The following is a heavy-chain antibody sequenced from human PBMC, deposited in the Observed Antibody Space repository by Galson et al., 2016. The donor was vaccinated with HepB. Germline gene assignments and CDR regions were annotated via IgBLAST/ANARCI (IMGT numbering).Heavy chain of an antibody. D-gene: IGHD3-3*01. CDR2: IVVGTGNT. V-gene: IGHV1-58*01. CDR1: GFTFTSSA. Sequence: SVKVSCKASGFTFTSSAVQWVRQARGQRLEWIGWIVVGTGNTKYAQKFRERVTITRDMSTSTAYMELSSLRYEDTAVYYCAADRSGGAFYYYGMDVWGQGTTVTVSS. J-gene: IGHJ6*02. CDR3: AADRSGGAFYYYGMDV.